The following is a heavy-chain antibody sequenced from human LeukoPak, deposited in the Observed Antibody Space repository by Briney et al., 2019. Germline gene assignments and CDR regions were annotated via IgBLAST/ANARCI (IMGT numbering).Heavy chain of an antibody. CDR1: GGTFSSYA. CDR3: AHIAARLGTGFYYYYGMDV. V-gene: IGHV1-69*13. D-gene: IGHD6-6*01. J-gene: IGHJ6*02. CDR2: IIPIFGTA. Sequence: SVKVSCKASGGTFSSYAISWVRQAPGQGLEWMGGIIPIFGTANYAQKFQGRVTITADESTSTAYMELSSLRSEDTAVYYCAHIAARLGTGFYYYYGMDVWGQGTTVTVSS.